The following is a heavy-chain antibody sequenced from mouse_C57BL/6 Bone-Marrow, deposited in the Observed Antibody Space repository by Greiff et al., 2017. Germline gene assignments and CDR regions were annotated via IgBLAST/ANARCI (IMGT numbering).Heavy chain of an antibody. J-gene: IGHJ4*01. V-gene: IGHV1-82*01. CDR3: AREDSTMITRYAMDY. CDR2: IYPGDGDT. D-gene: IGHD2-4*01. Sequence: QVQLKESGPELVKPGASVKISCKASGYAFSSSWMNWVKQRPGKGLEWIGRIYPGDGDTNYNGKFKGKATLTADKSSSTAYMQLSSLTSEDSAVYFCAREDSTMITRYAMDYWGQGTSVTVSS. CDR1: GYAFSSSW.